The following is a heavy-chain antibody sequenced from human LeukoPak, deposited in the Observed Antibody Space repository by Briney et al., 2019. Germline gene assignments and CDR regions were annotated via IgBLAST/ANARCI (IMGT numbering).Heavy chain of an antibody. V-gene: IGHV1-18*01. CDR3: PRANMITFGGVIVLEFFDI. CDR1: DYTVTSYG. CDR2: ISAYNGNT. J-gene: IGHJ3*02. Sequence: ASGNPSYNPADYTVTSYGVTSWPQAAGQRLKLMRWISAYNGNTNYAQNIQGRVTMNTDTSTSTAYIELRSLRSDDTAVYYCPRANMITFGGVIVLEFFDIWGQGTMVTVSS. D-gene: IGHD3-16*02.